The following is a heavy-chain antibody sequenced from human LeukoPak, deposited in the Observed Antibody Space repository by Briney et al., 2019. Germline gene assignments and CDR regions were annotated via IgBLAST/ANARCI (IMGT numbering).Heavy chain of an antibody. V-gene: IGHV1-18*01. CDR1: GYTFTSYG. CDR3: ARDPRMDYYDSSGPWGY. J-gene: IGHJ4*02. Sequence: GASVKVSCKASGYTFTSYGISWVRQAPGQGLEWMGWISAYNGNTNYAQKLQGRVTMTTDTSTSTAYMELRSLRSDDTAVYYCARDPRMDYYDSSGPWGYWGQGTLVTVSS. D-gene: IGHD3-22*01. CDR2: ISAYNGNT.